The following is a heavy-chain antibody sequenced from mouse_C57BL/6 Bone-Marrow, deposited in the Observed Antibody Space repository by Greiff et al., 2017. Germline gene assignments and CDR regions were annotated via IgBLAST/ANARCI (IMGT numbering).Heavy chain of an antibody. J-gene: IGHJ2*01. Sequence: QVTLKVSGPGILQSSQTLSLTSSFSGISLRTSGLGVSWIRQPSGKGLEWMAHIYWDVVKRFNPSLKSRLTISKDTTRNQVFLKITSVDTADTSTYYCARRGRQLVFDYWGQGTTLTVSS. V-gene: IGHV8-12*01. CDR2: IYWDVVK. CDR1: GISLRTSGLG. D-gene: IGHD6-1*02. CDR3: ARRGRQLVFDY.